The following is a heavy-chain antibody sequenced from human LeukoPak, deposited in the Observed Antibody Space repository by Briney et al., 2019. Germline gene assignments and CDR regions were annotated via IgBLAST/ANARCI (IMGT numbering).Heavy chain of an antibody. J-gene: IGHJ5*02. V-gene: IGHV3-7*01. CDR1: RFTFSTHW. Sequence: PGGSLRLSCAASRFTFSTHWMNWVRQAPGKGLEWVANIKQDGSEMYYVDSVKGRFTISRDNAKNSLYLQMNSLRVEDTAVYYCARAAVAGTKYNWFDPWGQGTLVTVSS. CDR3: ARAAVAGTKYNWFDP. CDR2: IKQDGSEM. D-gene: IGHD6-19*01.